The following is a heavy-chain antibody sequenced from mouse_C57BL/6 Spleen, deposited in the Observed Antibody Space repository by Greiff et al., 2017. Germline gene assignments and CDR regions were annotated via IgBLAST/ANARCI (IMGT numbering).Heavy chain of an antibody. V-gene: IGHV5-6*01. Sequence: VQLQQSGGDLVKPGGSLKLSCAASGFTFSSYGMSWVRQTPDKRLEWVATISSGGSYTYYPDSVKGRFTISRDNAKNTLYLQMSSLKSEDTAMYYCARDYGSSYDYVDYWGQGTTLTVSS. CDR2: ISSGGSYT. J-gene: IGHJ2*01. CDR3: ARDYGSSYDYVDY. D-gene: IGHD1-1*01. CDR1: GFTFSSYG.